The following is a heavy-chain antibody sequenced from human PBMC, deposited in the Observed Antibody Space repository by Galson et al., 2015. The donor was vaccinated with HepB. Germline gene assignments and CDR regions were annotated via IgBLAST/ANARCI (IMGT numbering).Heavy chain of an antibody. Sequence: LRLSCAASGFTFSSYNMNWVRQAPGKGLEWISYISATGTTIDYADSVKGRFTISRDNAKNSLYLQMSSPRAEDTAVYYCARHSRATFGEPNWFDPWGQGTLVIVSS. CDR1: GFTFSSYN. J-gene: IGHJ5*02. V-gene: IGHV3-48*01. CDR3: ARHSRATFGEPNWFDP. CDR2: ISATGTTI. D-gene: IGHD3-3*01.